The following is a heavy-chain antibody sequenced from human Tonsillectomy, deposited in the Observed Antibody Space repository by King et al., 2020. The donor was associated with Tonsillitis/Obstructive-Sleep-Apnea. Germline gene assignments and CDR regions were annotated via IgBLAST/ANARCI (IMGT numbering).Heavy chain of an antibody. CDR1: GFTVSSNY. CDR3: ARDVGAVAGGDAFDI. J-gene: IGHJ3*02. CDR2: IYSGGST. D-gene: IGHD6-19*01. Sequence: DVQLVESGGGLIQPGGSLRLSCAASGFTVSSNYMSWVRQAPGKGLEWVSVIYSGGSTYYADSVKGRFTISRDNSKNTLYLQMNSLRAEATAVYYCARDVGAVAGGDAFDIWGQGTMVTVSS. V-gene: IGHV3-53*01.